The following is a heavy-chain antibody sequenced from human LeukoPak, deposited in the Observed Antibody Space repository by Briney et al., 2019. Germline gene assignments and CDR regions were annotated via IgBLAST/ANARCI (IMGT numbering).Heavy chain of an antibody. CDR1: GDSISSSSYY. CDR3: ARSAATGTHNWFDP. D-gene: IGHD6-13*01. Sequence: PSETLSLTCTVSGDSISSSSYYWGWIRQPPGKGLEWIGSIYHSGSTYYNPSLKSRVTISVDTSKNQFSLKLSSVTAADTAVYYCARSAATGTHNWFDPWGQGTLVTVSS. CDR2: IYHSGST. V-gene: IGHV4-39*07. J-gene: IGHJ5*02.